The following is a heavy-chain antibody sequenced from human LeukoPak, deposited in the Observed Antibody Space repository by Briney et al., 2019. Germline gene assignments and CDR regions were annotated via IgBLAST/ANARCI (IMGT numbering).Heavy chain of an antibody. CDR3: ARANRGYYDSSGYSPWFDP. V-gene: IGHV4-59*11. Sequence: SETLSLTCTVSGGSISSHYWSWIRQPPGKGLEWIGYIYYSGSTNYNPSLKSRVAISVDTSKNQFSLKLSSVTAADTAVYYCARANRGYYDSSGYSPWFDPWGQGTLVTVSS. CDR2: IYYSGST. CDR1: GGSISSHY. J-gene: IGHJ5*02. D-gene: IGHD3-22*01.